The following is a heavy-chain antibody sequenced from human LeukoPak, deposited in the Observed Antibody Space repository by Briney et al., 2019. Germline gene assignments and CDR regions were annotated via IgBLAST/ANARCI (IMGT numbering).Heavy chain of an antibody. CDR3: ARDRLGYCSGGSCYSAYDGFDI. CDR2: TWFDGRNK. J-gene: IGHJ3*02. D-gene: IGHD2-15*01. CDR1: GFTFSNYG. V-gene: IGHV3-33*01. Sequence: GGSLRLSCAASGFTFSNYGMRWVRQAPGKGLKWVAVTWFDGRNKFYADSVKGRFTISRDNSKNTLYLQMNGLRAEDTAVYYCARDRLGYCSGGSCYSAYDGFDIWGQGTMVTVSS.